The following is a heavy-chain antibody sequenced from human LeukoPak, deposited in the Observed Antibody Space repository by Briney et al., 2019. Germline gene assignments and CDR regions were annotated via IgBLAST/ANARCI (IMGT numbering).Heavy chain of an antibody. CDR1: GFAFSNYA. D-gene: IGHD5-12*01. J-gene: IGHJ4*02. CDR3: AREYGGYVRYFDY. CDR2: ISSSGGNT. Sequence: GGSLRLSCAASGFAFSNYAMSWVRQAPGKGLEWVSSISSSGGNTYYADSVKGRFTISRDNAKNTLYLQMNSLRAEDTAVYYCAREYGGYVRYFDYWGQGTLVTVSS. V-gene: IGHV3-23*01.